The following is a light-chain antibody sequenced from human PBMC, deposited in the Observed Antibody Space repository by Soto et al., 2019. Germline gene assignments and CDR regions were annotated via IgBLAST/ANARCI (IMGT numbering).Light chain of an antibody. CDR1: NIGSKS. V-gene: IGLV3-21*02. J-gene: IGLJ1*01. Sequence: ELSQPPSVSAAPGQTADITCGGDNIGSKSVHWYQRKAGQAPVLVVFDDNARPSGVPERFSGSKSVNTATLTISRVETGDEADYHCHVWDSSSGQHVFGSGTKVT. CDR2: DDN. CDR3: HVWDSSSGQHV.